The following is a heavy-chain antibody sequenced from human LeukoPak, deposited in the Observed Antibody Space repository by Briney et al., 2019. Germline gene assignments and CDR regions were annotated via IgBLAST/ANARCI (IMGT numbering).Heavy chain of an antibody. D-gene: IGHD6-19*01. CDR3: AKRLVAASGGFDY. J-gene: IGHJ4*02. CDR1: GFTLSSYG. Sequence: GGSLRLSCAASGFTLSSYGMAWVRQAPGKGLEWVSGIGNSGTSTYYIDSVKDRFTISRDNSRNTLYLQLNSLRAEDTALYFCAKRLVAASGGFDYWGQGTLVTVSS. CDR2: IGNSGTST. V-gene: IGHV3-23*05.